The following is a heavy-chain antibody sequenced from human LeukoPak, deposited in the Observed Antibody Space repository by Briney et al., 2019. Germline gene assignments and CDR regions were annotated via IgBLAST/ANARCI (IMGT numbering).Heavy chain of an antibody. V-gene: IGHV3-9*01. CDR2: INWNSAGI. J-gene: IGHJ4*02. CDR1: GFRFYDYA. CDR3: AKDGDNNWYGRLDN. D-gene: IGHD4-17*01. Sequence: PGGSLRLACAASGFRFYDYAMHWVRQAPGKGLEWVSSINWNSAGIDYADSMKGRFTISRDNTKNSLYLHMSSLRAEDTALYYCAKDGDNNWYGRLDNWGQGTLVTVSS.